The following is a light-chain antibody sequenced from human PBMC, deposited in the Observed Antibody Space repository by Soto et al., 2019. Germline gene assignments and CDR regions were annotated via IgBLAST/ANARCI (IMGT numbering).Light chain of an antibody. CDR2: DVS. Sequence: QSALTQPRSVSGSPGQPVTISCTGTSSDVGGYNYVSWYQQHPGKAPKLVIYDVSKRPSGVPDRVSGSKSGNTASLTISGPQPSDEADYYSCPYTYRYTLEGFGTGTNVTV. J-gene: IGLJ1*01. V-gene: IGLV2-11*01. CDR3: CPYTYRYTLEG. CDR1: SSDVGGYNY.